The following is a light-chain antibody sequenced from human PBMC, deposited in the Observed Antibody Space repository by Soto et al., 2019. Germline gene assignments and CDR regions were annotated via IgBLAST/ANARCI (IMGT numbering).Light chain of an antibody. CDR2: GNT. V-gene: IGLV1-40*01. CDR3: QSYDTSLRGVI. J-gene: IGLJ2*01. CDR1: KSNIATGYD. Sequence: QSALAQPPSVSGAPGQRVTISCTGNKSNIATGYDVHWYQQLPGAAPKLLIYGNTNRPSGVPDRFSGSKSGASASLAITGLQAEDEADYYCQSYDTSLRGVIFGGGTKLTVL.